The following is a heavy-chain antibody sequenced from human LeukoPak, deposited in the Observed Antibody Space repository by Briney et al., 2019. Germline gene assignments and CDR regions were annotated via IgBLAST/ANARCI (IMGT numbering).Heavy chain of an antibody. CDR3: ARVSIEAYCGGDCYSPYFDY. CDR2: IKQDGSEK. Sequence: GGSLRLSCAASGFTFSSYWMSWVRQAPGKGLEWVANIKQDGSEKYYVESVKGRFTISRDNAKNSLYLQMNSLRAEDTAVYYCARVSIEAYCGGDCYSPYFDYWGQGTLVTVSS. CDR1: GFTFSSYW. D-gene: IGHD2-21*02. V-gene: IGHV3-7*03. J-gene: IGHJ4*02.